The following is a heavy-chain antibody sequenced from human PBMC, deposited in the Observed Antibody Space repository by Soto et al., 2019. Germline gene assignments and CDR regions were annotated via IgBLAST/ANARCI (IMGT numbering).Heavy chain of an antibody. V-gene: IGHV4-38-2*01. CDR2: IYHSGGT. D-gene: IGHD3-10*01. J-gene: IGHJ4*02. CDR3: ARLSGYFDY. Sequence: LSLTCAVSGYSISSGYFWGWIRQPPGKGLEWIGSIYHSGGTYYNPSLKSRVTISVDTSRNQFSLNLSSVTAADTAVYYCARLSGYFDYWVQGTLVTVSS. CDR1: GYSISSGYF.